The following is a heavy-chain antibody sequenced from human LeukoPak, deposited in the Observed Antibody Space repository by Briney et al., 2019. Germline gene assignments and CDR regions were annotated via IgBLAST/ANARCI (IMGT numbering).Heavy chain of an antibody. Sequence: SQTLSLTCTVSGGSISSGGYYWSWIRQPPGKGLEWIGYIYHSGSTYYNPSLKSRVTISVDRSKNQFSLKLSSVTAADTAVYYCARGVMGDILTGYYFDYWGQGTLVTVSS. CDR1: GGSISSGGYY. CDR3: ARGVMGDILTGYYFDY. CDR2: IYHSGST. J-gene: IGHJ4*02. D-gene: IGHD3-9*01. V-gene: IGHV4-30-2*01.